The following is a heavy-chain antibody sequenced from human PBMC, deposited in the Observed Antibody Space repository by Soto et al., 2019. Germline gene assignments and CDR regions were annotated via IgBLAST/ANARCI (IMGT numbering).Heavy chain of an antibody. J-gene: IGHJ4*02. Sequence: GESLKISCQTSGYSFINYWIGWVRQMPGKGLEWMAIINPGDSETRYSPSFQGQVTISADKSISTAYLQWKSLKDSDKAMYYCERHSNNYVAYWGQGTLVTVSS. CDR1: GYSFINYW. CDR2: INPGDSET. CDR3: ERHSNNYVAY. V-gene: IGHV5-51*01.